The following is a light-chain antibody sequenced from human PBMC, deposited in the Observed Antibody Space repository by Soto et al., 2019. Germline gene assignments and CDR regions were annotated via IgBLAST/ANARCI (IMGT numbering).Light chain of an antibody. V-gene: IGLV2-11*01. Sequence: QSVLTQPRSVSGSPGQSVTISCTGTSSDVGDYNYVSWYQHNPGKAPKLMIFDVSARPSGVPDRFSGSKSANTASLTISGLQAEDEADYYCCSYAGTYTPLFGGGTKLTVL. J-gene: IGLJ2*01. CDR1: SSDVGDYNY. CDR3: CSYAGTYTPL. CDR2: DVS.